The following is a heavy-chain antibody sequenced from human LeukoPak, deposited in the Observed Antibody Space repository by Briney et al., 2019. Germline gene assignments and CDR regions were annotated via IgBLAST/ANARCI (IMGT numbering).Heavy chain of an antibody. CDR1: GGSISSYY. J-gene: IGHJ4*02. D-gene: IGHD1-1*01. V-gene: IGHV4-4*07. Sequence: SETLSLTCTVSGGSISSYYWSWIRRTAGKGLEWIGRIYTSGSTNYNPSLKSRVTMSVDTSKNQFSLKLSSVTAADTAVYYCARAQDYNLPYFDYWGQGTLVTVSS. CDR2: IYTSGST. CDR3: ARAQDYNLPYFDY.